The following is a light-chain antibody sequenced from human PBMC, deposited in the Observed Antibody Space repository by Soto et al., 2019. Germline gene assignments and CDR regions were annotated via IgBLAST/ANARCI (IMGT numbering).Light chain of an antibody. CDR1: QIVNSKF. CDR2: GAS. CDR3: QQYSSSPYT. J-gene: IGKJ2*01. Sequence: ETVLAQSPGTLSVSPGESATLSCRASQIVNSKFLAWYQQKPGQAPRLLIYGASNRAAGIPDRFSGSESGTDFPLTISRLEPQDFAEYYCQQYSSSPYTFGQGTKLEIK. V-gene: IGKV3-20*01.